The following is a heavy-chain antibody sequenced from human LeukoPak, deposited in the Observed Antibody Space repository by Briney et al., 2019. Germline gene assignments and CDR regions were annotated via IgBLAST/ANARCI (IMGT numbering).Heavy chain of an antibody. J-gene: IGHJ4*02. V-gene: IGHV3-48*03. CDR1: GVTFSSFV. CDR3: ARGGSGTHYYGSGSRNPFDY. CDR2: ISRSSNTI. Sequence: GGSLRLFCAASGVTFSSFVMHGVRQAPGKGLEWVSYISRSSNTIYYADSVKGRFTISRDNAENSLFLQMNNLRAEDTAIYYCARGGSGTHYYGSGSRNPFDYWGQGTLVTVSS. D-gene: IGHD3-10*01.